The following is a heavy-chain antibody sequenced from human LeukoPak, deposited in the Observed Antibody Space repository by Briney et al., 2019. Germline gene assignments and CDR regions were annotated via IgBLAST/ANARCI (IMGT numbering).Heavy chain of an antibody. CDR1: GFTFSSYG. J-gene: IGHJ4*02. V-gene: IGHV3-30*02. CDR3: AKDLALYYYDSSGPDY. CDR2: IWYDGSKQ. Sequence: GGSLRLSCAASGFTFSSYGMHWVRQAPGKGLEWVAFIWYDGSKQYYADSVKGRFTISRDNSKNTLYLQMNSRRAEDTTVCYCAKDLALYYYDSSGPDYWGQGTLVTVSS. D-gene: IGHD3-22*01.